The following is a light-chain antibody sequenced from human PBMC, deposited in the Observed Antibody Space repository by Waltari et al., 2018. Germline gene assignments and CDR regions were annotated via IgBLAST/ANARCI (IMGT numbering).Light chain of an antibody. CDR2: ANS. J-gene: IGLJ2*01. CDR3: QSYDSSLSAHVV. V-gene: IGLV1-40*01. CDR1: SYTIGAGYD. Sequence: QSVLTQPPSVSVPPGEWVTIPCPGVSYTIGAGYDLHWSQQLPGTAPKLLIYANSNRPSGVPDRFSGSKSGTSASLAITGLQAEDEADYYCQSYDSSLSAHVVFGGGTKLTVL.